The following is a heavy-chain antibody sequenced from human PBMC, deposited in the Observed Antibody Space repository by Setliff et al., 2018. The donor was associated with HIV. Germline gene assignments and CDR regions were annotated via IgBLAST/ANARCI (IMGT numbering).Heavy chain of an antibody. CDR1: GGSIGSGSYY. D-gene: IGHD3-22*01. Sequence: SETLSLTCTVSGGSIGSGSYYWNWIRQPAGKGPEWIGHVYTSGSINYNPSLKSRVALSVDATKNQLSLRVYSVIAADTAVYYCARGSYYDSSNYHHRRAFDIWGQGTMVTVSS. V-gene: IGHV4-61*09. CDR3: ARGSYYDSSNYHHRRAFDI. CDR2: VYTSGSI. J-gene: IGHJ3*02.